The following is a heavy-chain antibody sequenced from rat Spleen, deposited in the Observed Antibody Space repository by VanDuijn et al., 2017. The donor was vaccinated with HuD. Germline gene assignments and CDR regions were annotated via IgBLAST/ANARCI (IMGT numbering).Heavy chain of an antibody. CDR3: ARGTTRAPFYWYFDF. D-gene: IGHD1-4*01. J-gene: IGHJ1*01. CDR2: ISTDGGHT. Sequence: EVQLVESGGGLVQPGRSMKVSCAASGFTFSNYYMTWVRQAPTKGLEWVASISTDGGHTYYRDSVKGRFTISRDKAKSTLYLQMDSLRSEDTATYYCARGTTRAPFYWYFDFWGPGTMVTVSS. V-gene: IGHV5-25*01. CDR1: GFTFSNYY.